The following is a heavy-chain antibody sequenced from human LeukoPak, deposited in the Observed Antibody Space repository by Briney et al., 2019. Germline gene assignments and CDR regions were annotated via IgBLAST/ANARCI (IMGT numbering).Heavy chain of an antibody. J-gene: IGHJ4*02. V-gene: IGHV1-3*01. CDR2: INAGNGNT. Sequence: ASVKVSCKASGYTFTSYAVQWERQAPGQRLEWMGWINAGNGNTKYSQKFQGRVTITRDTSASTAYMELSSLRSEDTAVHYCARDPSVVRGKLTLFDYWGQGTLVTVSS. D-gene: IGHD3-10*01. CDR1: GYTFTSYA. CDR3: ARDPSVVRGKLTLFDY.